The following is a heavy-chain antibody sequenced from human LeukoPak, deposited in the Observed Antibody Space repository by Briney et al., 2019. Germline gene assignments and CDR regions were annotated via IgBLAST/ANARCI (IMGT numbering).Heavy chain of an antibody. V-gene: IGHV1-2*02. CDR3: ASARGSSTKGGMDV. J-gene: IGHJ6*02. CDR2: INPNSGGT. D-gene: IGHD1-26*01. Sequence: ASVKVSCKASGYTFTGYYMHWVRQAPGQGLEWMGWINPNSGGTNYAQKFQGRVTMTRDTSISTAYMELSRLRSDDTAVYYCASARGSSTKGGMDVWGQGTTVTVSS. CDR1: GYTFTGYY.